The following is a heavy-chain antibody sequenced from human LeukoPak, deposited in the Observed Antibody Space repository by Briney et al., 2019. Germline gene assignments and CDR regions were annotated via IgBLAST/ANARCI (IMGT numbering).Heavy chain of an antibody. J-gene: IGHJ4*02. CDR1: GGSISSYY. Sequence: PSETLSLTCTVSGGSISSYYWSWIRQPPGKGLEWIGYIYYSGSTNYNPSLKSRVTISVDTSKNQFSLKLSSVTAADTAVYYCARGFPFYDILTPFDYWGQGTLVTVSS. D-gene: IGHD3-9*01. V-gene: IGHV4-59*01. CDR3: ARGFPFYDILTPFDY. CDR2: IYYSGST.